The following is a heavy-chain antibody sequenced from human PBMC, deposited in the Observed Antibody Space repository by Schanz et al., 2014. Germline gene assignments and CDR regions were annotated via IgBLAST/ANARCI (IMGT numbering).Heavy chain of an antibody. Sequence: LLVESGGGFVQPGGSLRLSCAASGFIFNDYYMNWIRQAPGKGLEWLSYISRDGTTSYYADSVKGRFTISRDNAKNSLYLEMNSLRAEDTAVYYCARGRARQLVHWFDPWGQGTLVTVSS. V-gene: IGHV3-11*04. CDR1: GFIFNDYY. CDR2: ISRDGTTS. D-gene: IGHD6-13*01. J-gene: IGHJ5*02. CDR3: ARGRARQLVHWFDP.